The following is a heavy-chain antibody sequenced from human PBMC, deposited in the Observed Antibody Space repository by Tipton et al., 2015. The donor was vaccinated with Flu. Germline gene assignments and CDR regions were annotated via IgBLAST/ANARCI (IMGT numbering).Heavy chain of an antibody. CDR2: MNQDRSEK. Sequence: SLRLSCAASGFSFSSYWMSWVRQAPGKGLEWVANMNQDRSEKNYMDAVKGRFSISRDNAKNSVYLQMNSLRAGDTAVYYCARDRGYSCFDYWGLGNLVTVSS. CDR1: GFSFSSYW. CDR3: ARDRGYSCFDY. J-gene: IGHJ4*02. V-gene: IGHV3-7*01. D-gene: IGHD5-12*01.